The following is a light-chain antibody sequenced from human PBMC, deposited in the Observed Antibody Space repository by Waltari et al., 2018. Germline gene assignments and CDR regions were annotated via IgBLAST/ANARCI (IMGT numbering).Light chain of an antibody. J-gene: IGKJ4*01. CDR2: DAS. V-gene: IGKV3-11*01. CDR1: QSISRY. Sequence: EIMLTQSPGPLSLSPGERATLSCRASQSISRYLAWYQQKAGQAPRLLIYDASNRATGIPARFSGSGSGTDFTLTISSLEPEDFAVYFCQQRDSWPLTFGGGTKVEIK. CDR3: QQRDSWPLT.